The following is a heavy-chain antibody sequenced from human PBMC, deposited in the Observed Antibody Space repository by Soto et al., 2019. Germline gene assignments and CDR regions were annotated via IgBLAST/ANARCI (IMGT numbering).Heavy chain of an antibody. CDR3: ARGDDRRKTGY. CDR2: ICSGDTT. V-gene: IGHV3-66*01. CDR1: GFTVKDIH. J-gene: IGHJ4*02. Sequence: GGSLRLSCATSGFTVKDIHINWVRQAPGKGLEWVSVICSGDTTHYADSVKGRFIISRDYSRDTVFLQMNSLRPDDTAVYFCARGDDRRKTGYWGQGTLVTVSS.